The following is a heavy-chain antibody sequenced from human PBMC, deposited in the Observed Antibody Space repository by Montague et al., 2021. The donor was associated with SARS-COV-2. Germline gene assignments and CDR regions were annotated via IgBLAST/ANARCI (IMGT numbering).Heavy chain of an antibody. CDR2: FDPEDGES. CDR1: GHPFSELS. CDR3: ATAIRDDYEYEYDSTGFHL. V-gene: IGHV1-24*01. J-gene: IGHJ5*02. D-gene: IGHD3-22*01. Sequence: SVKVSCKVSGHPFSELSIHWIRQTPGKGLEWLGGFDPEDGESTYAQNLQGRLTLTEDTSTDTAYVELSGLRSDDTGVYYCATAIRDDYEYEYDSTGFHLWGQGTLVTVSS.